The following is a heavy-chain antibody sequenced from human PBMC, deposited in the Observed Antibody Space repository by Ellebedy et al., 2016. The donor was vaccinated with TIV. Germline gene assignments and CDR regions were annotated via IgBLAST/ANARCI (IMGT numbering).Heavy chain of an antibody. CDR2: INHSGST. J-gene: IGHJ3*02. Sequence: SETLSLXXTVSGGSISSSSYYWGWIRQPPGKGLEWIGEINHSGSTNYNPSLKSRVTISVDTSKNQFSLKLSSVTAADTAVYYCARALITLGAFDIWGQGTMVTVSS. D-gene: IGHD3-10*01. CDR3: ARALITLGAFDI. V-gene: IGHV4-39*07. CDR1: GGSISSSSYY.